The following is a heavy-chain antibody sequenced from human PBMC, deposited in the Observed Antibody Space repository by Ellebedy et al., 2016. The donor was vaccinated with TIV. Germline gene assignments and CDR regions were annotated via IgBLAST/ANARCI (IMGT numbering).Heavy chain of an antibody. CDR3: AIELAVVDVFDY. Sequence: PGGSLRLSCAASGFTFSNSAMHWVRQAPGKGLEWVSGISGSGGSTHYADSVTGRFTISRDNSKNTLYLQMNSLRAEDPAVYYCAIELAVVDVFDYWGQGTLVTVSS. D-gene: IGHD6-19*01. J-gene: IGHJ4*02. CDR2: ISGSGGST. CDR1: GFTFSNSA. V-gene: IGHV3-23*01.